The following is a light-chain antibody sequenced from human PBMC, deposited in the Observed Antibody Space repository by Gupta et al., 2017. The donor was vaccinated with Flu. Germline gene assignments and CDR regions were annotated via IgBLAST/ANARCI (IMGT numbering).Light chain of an antibody. J-gene: IGLJ2*01. CDR1: VGSVGRNF. Sequence: TATNACTRSVGSVGRNFVQWYQQRPGTSPTPMIYENDQRPSGVPDRFSGSIDSSSIAASLTISGLKTEDEADYYCQSYDGTSVVFGGGTKLTVL. CDR3: QSYDGTSVV. V-gene: IGLV6-57*01. CDR2: END.